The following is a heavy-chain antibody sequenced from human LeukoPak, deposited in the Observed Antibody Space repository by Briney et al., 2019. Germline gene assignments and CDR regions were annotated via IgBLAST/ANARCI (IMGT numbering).Heavy chain of an antibody. CDR1: GYTFTSYG. V-gene: IGHV1-18*01. CDR3: ARDPGSQIAAAGKLDY. CDR2: ISAYNGNT. J-gene: IGHJ4*02. D-gene: IGHD6-13*01. Sequence: ASVKVSCKASGYTFTSYGIRWVRQAPGQGLEWMGWISAYNGNTNYAQKLQGRVTMTTDTSTSTAYMELRSLRPDDTAVYYCARDPGSQIAAAGKLDYSGQGTLVTVSS.